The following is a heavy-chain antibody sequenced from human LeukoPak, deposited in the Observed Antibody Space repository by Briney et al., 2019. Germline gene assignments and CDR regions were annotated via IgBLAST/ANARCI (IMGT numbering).Heavy chain of an antibody. Sequence: GGTLRLSCAASGFTFSSYGMSWVRQAPGKGLEWVSAISGSGGSTYYADSVKGRFTISRDNAKNTLYLQMNSLRAEDTAVYYCASHPFGTPDYYDSSGYYDYWGQGTLVTVSS. CDR3: ASHPFGTPDYYDSSGYYDY. CDR1: GFTFSSYG. V-gene: IGHV3-23*01. CDR2: ISGSGGST. J-gene: IGHJ4*02. D-gene: IGHD3-22*01.